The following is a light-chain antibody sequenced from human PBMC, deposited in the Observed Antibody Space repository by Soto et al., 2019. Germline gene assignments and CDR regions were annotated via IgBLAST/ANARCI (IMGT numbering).Light chain of an antibody. CDR2: GNN. CDR1: SSNIGAGFD. J-gene: IGLJ1*01. Sequence: QSALTQSPSLSGAPGQSVSISCTGTSSNIGAGFDVHWYQQLPATAPTLLLYGNNKRPSGLPDRCSVSKSGTSASLAITGLQAEDEADYYCQSSVHNLIGGSVFGTGTKLTVL. V-gene: IGLV1-40*01. CDR3: QSSVHNLIGGSV.